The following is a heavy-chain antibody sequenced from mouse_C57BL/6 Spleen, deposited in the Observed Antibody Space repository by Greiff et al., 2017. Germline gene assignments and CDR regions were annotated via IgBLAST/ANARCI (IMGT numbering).Heavy chain of an antibody. CDR3: ARKGDYDGYYEDAMDY. D-gene: IGHD2-3*01. CDR2: IWSGGST. V-gene: IGHV2-2*01. CDR1: GFSLTSYG. J-gene: IGHJ4*01. Sequence: VKLMESGPGLVQPSQSLSITCTVSGFSLTSYGVHWVRQSPGKGLEWLGVIWSGGSTDYNAAFISRLSISKDNSKSQVFFKMNSLQADDTAIYYCARKGDYDGYYEDAMDYWGQGTSVTVSS.